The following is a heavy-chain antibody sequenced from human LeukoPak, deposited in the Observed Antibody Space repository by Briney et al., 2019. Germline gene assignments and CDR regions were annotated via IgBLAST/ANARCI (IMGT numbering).Heavy chain of an antibody. CDR1: KGTFGAYS. CDR2: INPIFNIL. CDR3: AAGRRLGELFFDY. Sequence: ASVKVSCKASKGTFGAYSIDWVRQAPGQGLDWVGGINPIFNILYYAQNFQGRVTITADESTNTAYLELDSLKHDDTAVYYCAAGRRLGELFFDYWGPGTLVTVSS. J-gene: IGHJ4*02. D-gene: IGHD3-10*01. V-gene: IGHV1-69*01.